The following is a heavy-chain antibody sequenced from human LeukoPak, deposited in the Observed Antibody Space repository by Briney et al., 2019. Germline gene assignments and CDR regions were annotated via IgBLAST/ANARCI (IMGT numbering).Heavy chain of an antibody. CDR3: ASSSLWFGEF. V-gene: IGHV4-61*02. CDR1: GGSISSGSYY. Sequence: SETLSLTCTVSGGSISSGSYYWSWIRQPAGKGLEWIGRIYTSGSTNYNPSLTSQVTISVDTSKNQFSLKLSSVTAADTAVYYCASSSLWFGEFWGQGTLVTVSS. J-gene: IGHJ4*02. D-gene: IGHD3-10*01. CDR2: IYTSGST.